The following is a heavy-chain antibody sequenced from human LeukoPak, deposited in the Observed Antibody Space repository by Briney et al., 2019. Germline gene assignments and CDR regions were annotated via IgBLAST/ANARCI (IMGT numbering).Heavy chain of an antibody. D-gene: IGHD6-13*01. CDR3: ARQGGSSSPYYYYYMDV. Sequence: SETLSLTCAVAFYSISIGYYWGWFRQPPGKGLEGIGCMYHSGSTYYNTSIKSRVTMSVDTSTTHSSMKLSSVTAADTAVYYCARQGGSSSPYYYYYMDVWGKGTTVTVSS. J-gene: IGHJ6*03. CDR1: FYSISIGYY. CDR2: MYHSGST. V-gene: IGHV4-38-2*01.